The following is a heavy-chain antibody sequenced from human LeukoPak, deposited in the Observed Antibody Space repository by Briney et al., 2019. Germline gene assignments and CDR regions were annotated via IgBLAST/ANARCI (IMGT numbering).Heavy chain of an antibody. CDR3: AREERGSSYGWAFDI. J-gene: IGHJ3*02. Sequence: SETLSLTCTVAGGSISSGSYYWSWIRQPAGKGLEWIGRIYTSGNSNYNPSLKSRVTISVDASKNQFSLKLSSVTAADTALYYCAREERGSSYGWAFDIWGQGTMFTVSS. D-gene: IGHD5-18*01. CDR1: GGSISSGSYY. V-gene: IGHV4-61*02. CDR2: IYTSGNS.